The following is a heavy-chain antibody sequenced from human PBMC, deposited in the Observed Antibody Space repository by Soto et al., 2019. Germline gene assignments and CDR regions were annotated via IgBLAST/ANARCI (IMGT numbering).Heavy chain of an antibody. CDR1: GYTFNTYD. CDR3: ARSGGSGYYSAHYYGMDV. J-gene: IGHJ6*02. Sequence: ASVKVSGKASGYTFNTYDINWVRQATGQGLEWMGWMNPESGSTGFAQSFQGRITLTRNTSLNTVYMEVSSLTNEDTAVYFCARSGGSGYYSAHYYGMDVWGPGTTVTVSS. D-gene: IGHD3-22*01. CDR2: MNPESGST. V-gene: IGHV1-8*01.